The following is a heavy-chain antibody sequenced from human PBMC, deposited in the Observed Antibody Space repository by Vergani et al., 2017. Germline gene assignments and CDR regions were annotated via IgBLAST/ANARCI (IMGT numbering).Heavy chain of an antibody. CDR3: GSELIGGVDY. J-gene: IGHJ4*02. V-gene: IGHV3-48*04. CDR2: ISSSSSTI. Sequence: EVQLVESGGGLVQPGGSLRLSCAASGFPFSSYSMNWVRQASGKGLEWVSYISSSSSTIYYADSVKVRFTITRDNAKNSLYLQMNGLGAGDTAVYYCGSELIGGVDYWGQGTLVTVSS. CDR1: GFPFSSYS.